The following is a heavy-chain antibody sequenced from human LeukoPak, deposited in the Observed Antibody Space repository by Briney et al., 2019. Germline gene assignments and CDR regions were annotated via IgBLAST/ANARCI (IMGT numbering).Heavy chain of an antibody. CDR3: ARDRSPPQYSGSHGGAFDI. V-gene: IGHV1-46*01. Sequence: GASVKVSCKASGYTLTSYYMHWLRQAPGRGLDGMGIINPNDGSTSYAQKFQGRVTMTRDTSTSTVYMELSSLRAEDTAVYYCARDRSPPQYSGSHGGAFDIWGQGTMVTVSS. D-gene: IGHD1-26*01. CDR2: INPNDGST. CDR1: GYTLTSYY. J-gene: IGHJ3*02.